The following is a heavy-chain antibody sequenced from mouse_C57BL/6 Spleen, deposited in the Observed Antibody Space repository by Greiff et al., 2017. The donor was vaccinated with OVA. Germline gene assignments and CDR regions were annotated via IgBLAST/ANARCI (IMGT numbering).Heavy chain of an antibody. Sequence: VQLQQSGPGLVAPSQSLSITCTVSGFSLTSYGVHWVRQPPGKGLEWLVVIWSDGSTTYNSALKSRPSISKDNSKSQVFLKMNSLQTDDTAMYYCAREDGYYNYAMDYWGQGTSVTVAS. J-gene: IGHJ4*01. V-gene: IGHV2-6*03. D-gene: IGHD2-3*01. CDR1: GFSLTSYG. CDR2: IWSDGST. CDR3: AREDGYYNYAMDY.